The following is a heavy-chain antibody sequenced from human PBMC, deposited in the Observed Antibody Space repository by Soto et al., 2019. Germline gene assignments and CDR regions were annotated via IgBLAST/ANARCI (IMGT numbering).Heavy chain of an antibody. D-gene: IGHD3-9*01. CDR1: GYTFTSYD. V-gene: IGHV1-8*01. CDR2: MNPNSGNT. CDR3: ARLYYDILTGYYLPDY. Sequence: ASVKVSCKASGYTFTSYDINWVRQATGQGLEWMGWMNPNSGNTGYAQKFQGRVTMTRNTSISTAYMELSSPRSEDTAVYYCARLYYDILTGYYLPDYWGQGTLVTVSS. J-gene: IGHJ4*02.